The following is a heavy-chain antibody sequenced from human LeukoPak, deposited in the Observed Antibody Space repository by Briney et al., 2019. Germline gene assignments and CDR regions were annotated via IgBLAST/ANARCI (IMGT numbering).Heavy chain of an antibody. Sequence: SETLSLTCAVSGYSISSGYYWGWIRQPPGKGLEWIGGIYHSGSTYYNPSLKSRVTISVDTSKNQCSLKLSSVTAADTAVYYCARLLGYCSSTSCYKRGDYWGQGTLVTVSS. V-gene: IGHV4-38-2*01. D-gene: IGHD2-2*02. CDR1: GYSISSGYY. CDR2: IYHSGST. J-gene: IGHJ4*02. CDR3: ARLLGYCSSTSCYKRGDY.